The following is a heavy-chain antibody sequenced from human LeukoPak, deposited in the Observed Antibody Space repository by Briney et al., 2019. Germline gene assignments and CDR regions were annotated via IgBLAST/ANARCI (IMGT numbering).Heavy chain of an antibody. CDR3: ARFPAAAPLRYYYYYYGMDV. D-gene: IGHD3-3*01. CDR2: MNPNSGNT. CDR1: GYTFNSYD. Sequence: ASVKVSCKDSGYTFNSYDINWVRQATGQGLEWMGWMNPNSGNTGYAQKFQGRVTMTRNTSISTAYMELSSLRSEDTAVYYCARFPAAAPLRYYYYYYGMDVWGQGTTVTVSS. V-gene: IGHV1-8*01. J-gene: IGHJ6*02.